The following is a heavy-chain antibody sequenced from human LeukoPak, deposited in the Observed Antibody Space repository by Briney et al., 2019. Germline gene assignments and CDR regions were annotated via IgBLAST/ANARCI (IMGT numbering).Heavy chain of an antibody. V-gene: IGHV4-59*01. CDR3: ARDPRDYGSGSYWDV. D-gene: IGHD3-10*01. Sequence: SETLSLTCTVSGGSINNYYWNWIRQPPGKGLAWIGYITGSIYFSGSTKYDPSLESRVTMSVDTSKNQFSLTLSSVTAADTAVYYCARDPRDYGSGSYWDVWGQGTTVTVSS. CDR1: GGSINNYY. J-gene: IGHJ6*02. CDR2: ITGSIYFSGST.